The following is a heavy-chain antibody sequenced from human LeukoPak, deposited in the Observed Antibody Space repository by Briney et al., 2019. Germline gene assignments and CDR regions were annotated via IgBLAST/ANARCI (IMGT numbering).Heavy chain of an antibody. CDR1: GLTFSSYA. Sequence: GGSLRLSCAASGLTFSSYAMSWVRQAPGKGLEWVSDISGSGGNTYYADSVKGRFTISRDNSKNTLYLQMNSLRAEDTAVYSCAKTSRNGQTTYYFDYWGQGTLVTVSS. CDR3: AKTSRNGQTTYYFDY. D-gene: IGHD1-1*01. V-gene: IGHV3-23*01. J-gene: IGHJ4*02. CDR2: ISGSGGNT.